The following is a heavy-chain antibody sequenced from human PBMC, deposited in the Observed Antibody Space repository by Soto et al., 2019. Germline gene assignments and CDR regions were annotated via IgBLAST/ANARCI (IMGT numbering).Heavy chain of an antibody. Sequence: QVQLQESRPGLVKPSETLSLTCTVSGGSISSYYWSWIWQPPWKGLERVGYIYYSGSTNYNPSLKRGVTISADTSKNQFSLKLRSMTAADTAVYYCARDGRSGYSSVYYYYYGMDVWGQGTTVTVSS. CDR1: GGSISSYY. J-gene: IGHJ6*02. D-gene: IGHD6-25*01. V-gene: IGHV4-59*01. CDR3: ARDGRSGYSSVYYYYYGMDV. CDR2: IYYSGST.